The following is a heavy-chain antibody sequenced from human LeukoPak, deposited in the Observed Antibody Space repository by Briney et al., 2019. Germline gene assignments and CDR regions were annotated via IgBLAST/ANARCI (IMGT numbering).Heavy chain of an antibody. CDR2: VSTYNGNT. CDR1: GYTFSSYG. V-gene: IGHV1-18*01. J-gene: IGHJ4*02. D-gene: IGHD3-9*01. CDR3: ARDRATLRGNNCDLLTGYYTGWDY. Sequence: ASVKVSCKTSGYTFSSYGISWVRQAPGQGLEWMGWVSTYNGNTNYAQKLQGRVTMTTDKSTSTAYMELRSLRSDDTAVYYCARDRATLRGNNCDLLTGYYTGWDYWAQGTLVSVSS.